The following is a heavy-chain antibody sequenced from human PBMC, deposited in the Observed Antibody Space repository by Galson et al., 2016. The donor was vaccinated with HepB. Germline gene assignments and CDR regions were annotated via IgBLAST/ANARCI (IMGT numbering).Heavy chain of an antibody. CDR1: GDTFRKYG. D-gene: IGHD3-10*01. CDR2: IIPMFVTT. J-gene: IGHJ5*02. V-gene: IGHV1-69*13. Sequence: SVKVSCKASGDTFRKYGFSWLRQAPGQGLEWMGGIIPMFVTTTYAEKFQDRVTITADESTTTIYMELSRLKFNDTAQDYCARRKEGNWFDPWGQGTLVTVSS. CDR3: ARRKEGNWFDP.